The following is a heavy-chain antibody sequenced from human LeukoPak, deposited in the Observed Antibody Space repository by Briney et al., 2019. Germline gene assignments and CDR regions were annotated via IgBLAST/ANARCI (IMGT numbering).Heavy chain of an antibody. CDR1: GYTFTSYA. CDR3: ARDLRLEYDILTGYLFSEGDDALDI. V-gene: IGHV1-3*04. J-gene: IGHJ3*02. CDR2: ISTYNGRT. D-gene: IGHD3-9*01. Sequence: ASVKVSCKASGYTFTSYAMHWVRQAPGQRLEWMGWISTYNGRTNYAPNFQDRVTMTSDRSTSTAYMELRSLRSDDTAVYYCARDLRLEYDILTGYLFSEGDDALDIWGQGTMVTVSS.